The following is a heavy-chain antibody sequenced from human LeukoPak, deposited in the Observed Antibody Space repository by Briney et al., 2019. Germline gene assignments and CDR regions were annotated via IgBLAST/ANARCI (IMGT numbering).Heavy chain of an antibody. Sequence: GSSVKVSCKTSGGTLSNYILSWVRQAPGRGLEWMGGIIPVFGTATYAQKFQDRVTITADESTNTVYVELSNLRSEDTAVYYCARHLYHDDFWSGYIDYWGQGTLVTVSS. J-gene: IGHJ4*02. V-gene: IGHV1-69*01. CDR3: ARHLYHDDFWSGYIDY. CDR1: GGTLSNYI. D-gene: IGHD3-3*01. CDR2: IIPVFGTA.